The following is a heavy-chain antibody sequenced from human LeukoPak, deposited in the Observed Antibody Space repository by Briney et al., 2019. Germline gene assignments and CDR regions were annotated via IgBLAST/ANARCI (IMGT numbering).Heavy chain of an antibody. Sequence: GGSLRLSCAASGFTVSSNYMSWVRQAPGKGLEWVSVIYSGGSTYYADSVKGRFTISRDNSKNTLYLQMNSLRAEDTAVYYCAREDIVVVPAARTTYYYYGMDVWGQGTTVTVSS. CDR1: GFTVSSNY. CDR2: IYSGGST. J-gene: IGHJ6*02. CDR3: AREDIVVVPAARTTYYYYGMDV. D-gene: IGHD2-2*01. V-gene: IGHV3-66*01.